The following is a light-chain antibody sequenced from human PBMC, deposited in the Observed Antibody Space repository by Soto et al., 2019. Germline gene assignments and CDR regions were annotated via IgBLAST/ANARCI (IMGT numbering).Light chain of an antibody. CDR2: GAS. V-gene: IGKV3-20*01. CDR1: QSVSSSF. Sequence: IVLTQSPGTLSLSPGERVTLSCRASQSVSSSFLAWYQQKPGQAPRLLIYGASSRATGIPDRFSGSGSGTDFTLTISSLQSEDFAVYYCQQYNNWPPITFGQGTRLENK. J-gene: IGKJ5*01. CDR3: QQYNNWPPIT.